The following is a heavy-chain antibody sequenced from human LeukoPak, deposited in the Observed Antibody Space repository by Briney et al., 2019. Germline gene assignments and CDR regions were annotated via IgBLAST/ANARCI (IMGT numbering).Heavy chain of an antibody. J-gene: IGHJ3*02. CDR1: GYTFTSCD. V-gene: IGHV1-8*01. CDR3: ARVLAGSGWYDVFDI. CDR2: MNPNSGNT. Sequence: ASVKVSCKASGYTFTSCDINWVRQATGQGLEWMGWMNPNSGNTGYAQKFQGRVTMTRNTSIGTAYMELSSLRSEDTAVYYCARVLAGSGWYDVFDIWAQGTMVTVSS. D-gene: IGHD6-19*01.